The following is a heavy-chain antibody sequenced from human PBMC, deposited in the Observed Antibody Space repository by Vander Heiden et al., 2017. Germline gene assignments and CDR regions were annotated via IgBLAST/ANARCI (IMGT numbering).Heavy chain of an antibody. V-gene: IGHV1-18*04. Sequence: QVQMVQSGTEVKKPGASVTVSCKASGYTFTDHGISWVRQAAGPGPEWMGWIRPFNGNTNYPRKFEDRVTMTTDTSTNTAYMELRSLKSDDTAVYFCARDELGPFDSWGQGTLVTVSS. D-gene: IGHD1-26*01. CDR3: ARDELGPFDS. J-gene: IGHJ4*02. CDR1: GYTFTDHG. CDR2: IRPFNGNT.